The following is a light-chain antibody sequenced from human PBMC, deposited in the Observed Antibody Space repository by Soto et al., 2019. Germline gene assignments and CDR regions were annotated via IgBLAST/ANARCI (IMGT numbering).Light chain of an antibody. V-gene: IGKV1-5*01. CDR1: QTINNW. Sequence: DIQMTQSPSTLSASIGDRVTITCRAIQTINNWLAWYQQKPGKAPNLLIYHASNLETGVPSRFSGSAFGTEFNRTISSLQPNDLATYYCQHYYSYPWTFGQGTKVEIK. J-gene: IGKJ1*01. CDR2: HAS. CDR3: QHYYSYPWT.